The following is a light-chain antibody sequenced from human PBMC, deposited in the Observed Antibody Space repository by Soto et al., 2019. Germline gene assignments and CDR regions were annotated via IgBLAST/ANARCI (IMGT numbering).Light chain of an antibody. J-gene: IGKJ5*01. CDR1: QSVSSN. CDR3: QHYGRSPIT. Sequence: EIVITQSPTTLSVCPVEIATLSCRASQSVSSNLAWYQQKPGQAPRLLIYGASTRATGIPARFSGSGSGTDFTLTISRLEPEDFALYYCQHYGRSPITFGQGTRLEI. CDR2: GAS. V-gene: IGKV3-15*01.